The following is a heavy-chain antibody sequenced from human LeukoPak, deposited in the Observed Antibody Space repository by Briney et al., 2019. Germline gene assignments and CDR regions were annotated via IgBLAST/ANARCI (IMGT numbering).Heavy chain of an antibody. V-gene: IGHV3-48*01. Sequence: PGGSLRLSCAASGFTFSSYSMNWVRQAPGKGLEWVSYISSRSATIYYADSVKGRFTISRDNAENSLYLQMNSLRAEDTAVYYCARDPLSSSSFDLWGQGTLVTVSS. CDR3: ARDPLSSSSFDL. CDR2: ISSRSATI. D-gene: IGHD6-13*01. CDR1: GFTFSSYS. J-gene: IGHJ4*02.